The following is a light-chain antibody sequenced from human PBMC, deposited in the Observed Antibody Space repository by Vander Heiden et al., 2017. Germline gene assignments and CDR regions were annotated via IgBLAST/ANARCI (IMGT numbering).Light chain of an antibody. CDR1: SSDVGGYNY. CDR2: DVS. CDR3: SSYTSSSTLV. V-gene: IGLV2-14*01. J-gene: IGLJ3*02. Sequence: QSALTQPASVSGSPGQPTTISCTGTSSDVGGYNYVSWYQQHPGKAPKLMIYDVSNRPSVVSNRFSGSKSGNTASLTISGLQAEDEADYYCSSYTSSSTLVFGGGTKLTVL.